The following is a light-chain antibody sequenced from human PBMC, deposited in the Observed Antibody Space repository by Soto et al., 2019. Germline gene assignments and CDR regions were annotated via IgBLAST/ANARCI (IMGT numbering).Light chain of an antibody. CDR2: GAS. CDR3: KQYNDWPPWT. Sequence: EIGMTQSAASLSASPGEGINLXCKASQSIANNLAWHQQKTGKAPRLLMSGASTRAADIQARLSGSGSGKEFSLNISSLQSEDFAIYYCKQYNDWPPWTFGQGTKVDIK. J-gene: IGKJ1*01. CDR1: QSIANN. V-gene: IGKV3-15*01.